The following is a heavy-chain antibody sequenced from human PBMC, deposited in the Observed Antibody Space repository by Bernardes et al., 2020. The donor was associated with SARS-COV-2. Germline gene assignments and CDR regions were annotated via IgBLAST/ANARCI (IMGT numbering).Heavy chain of an antibody. CDR3: AQGDHHDPNHFDY. D-gene: IGHD1-1*01. CDR1: GGSISNSH. J-gene: IGHJ4*02. Sequence: SETLSLTCTVSGGSISNSHWNWIRQPPGKGLEWIAYLYYGGGTSYNPSLKSRVTISLDSSKSQVSLRLNSVTAADTAIYYCAQGDHHDPNHFDYYGQGTLVCVS. CDR2: LYYGGGT. V-gene: IGHV4-59*01.